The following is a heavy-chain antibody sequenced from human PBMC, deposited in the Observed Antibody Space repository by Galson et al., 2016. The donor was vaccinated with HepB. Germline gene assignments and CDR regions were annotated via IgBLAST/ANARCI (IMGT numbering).Heavy chain of an antibody. Sequence: QSGAEVKKPGESLTISCKGSGYSFTNYWIGWVRQMPGKGLEWMGIIYPGDSDTRYSPSFQGRVTISADTSIVTAYLQWSSLKASDTAFYYCARRAMTGTTGYFDSWGQGTLVTVSS. V-gene: IGHV5-51*01. D-gene: IGHD1-20*01. CDR1: GYSFTNYW. CDR3: ARRAMTGTTGYFDS. J-gene: IGHJ4*02. CDR2: IYPGDSDT.